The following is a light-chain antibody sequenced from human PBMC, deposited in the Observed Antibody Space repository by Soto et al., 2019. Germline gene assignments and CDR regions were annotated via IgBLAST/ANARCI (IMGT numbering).Light chain of an antibody. Sequence: QSALAQPASVSGSPGQSITISCTGTSSGVGLYNYVSWYQQHPGKAPKLIIYEGSKRPSGVSNRFSGSKSGNTASLSVSGLQAEDEADYYCGSYTSGSSYVFGTGTKVTVL. CDR2: EGS. CDR1: SSGVGLYNY. J-gene: IGLJ1*01. CDR3: GSYTSGSSYV. V-gene: IGLV2-14*01.